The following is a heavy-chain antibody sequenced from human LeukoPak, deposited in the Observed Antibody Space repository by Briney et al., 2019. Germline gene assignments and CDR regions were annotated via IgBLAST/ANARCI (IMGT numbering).Heavy chain of an antibody. V-gene: IGHV4-34*01. CDR2: INHSGST. J-gene: IGHJ6*02. CDR1: GGSFSGYY. CDR3: ARVGTIYGMDV. Sequence: KPSETLSLTCAVYGGSFSGYYWSWIRQPPGKGLEWIGEINHSGSTNYNPSLKSRVTISVDTSKNQFSLKLSSVTAADTAVYYCARVGTIYGMDVWGQGTTVTVSS. D-gene: IGHD1-7*01.